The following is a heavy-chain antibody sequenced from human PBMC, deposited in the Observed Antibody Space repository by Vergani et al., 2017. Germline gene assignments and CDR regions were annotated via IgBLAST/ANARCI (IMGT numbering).Heavy chain of an antibody. J-gene: IGHJ4*02. V-gene: IGHV3-21*02. Sequence: EVQLVESGGGLVKPGGSLRLSCAASGFSFSSYSMNWVRQAPGKGLEWVASISGSSSYVFYRDSVEGRFTITRDNAKKSVYLQMNSLRAEDTAMYFCARPRNSMVRGAFDYWGQGTLVTVSS. D-gene: IGHD3-10*01. CDR1: GFSFSSYS. CDR2: ISGSSSYV. CDR3: ARPRNSMVRGAFDY.